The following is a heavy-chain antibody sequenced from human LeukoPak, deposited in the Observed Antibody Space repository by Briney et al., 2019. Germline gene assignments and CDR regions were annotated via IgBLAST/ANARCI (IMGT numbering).Heavy chain of an antibody. D-gene: IGHD3-22*01. CDR1: GYTLTSYY. Sequence: ASVKVSCKASGYTLTSYYLHWVRQAPGQGLEWMGIINPSGGSTSYAQKFQGRVTMTRDTSTSTVYMELSSLRSEDTAVYYCVDSSGYYYRAFDIWGQGTMVTVSS. CDR2: INPSGGST. J-gene: IGHJ3*02. CDR3: VDSSGYYYRAFDI. V-gene: IGHV1-46*01.